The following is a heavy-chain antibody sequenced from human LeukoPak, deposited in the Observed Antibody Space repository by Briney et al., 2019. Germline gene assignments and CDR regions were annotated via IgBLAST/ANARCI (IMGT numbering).Heavy chain of an antibody. Sequence: PGGSLRLSCAASGFPLSSYAMSWVRQAPGEGLEWVSAISGGGGSTNYADSVKGRFTISRDNSKNTLYLQMNSLRAEATAVYYCAKVVRYCSSTCCSAFDYWGQGTLVTVSS. CDR2: ISGGGGST. D-gene: IGHD2-2*01. CDR3: AKVVRYCSSTCCSAFDY. J-gene: IGHJ4*02. CDR1: GFPLSSYA. V-gene: IGHV3-23*01.